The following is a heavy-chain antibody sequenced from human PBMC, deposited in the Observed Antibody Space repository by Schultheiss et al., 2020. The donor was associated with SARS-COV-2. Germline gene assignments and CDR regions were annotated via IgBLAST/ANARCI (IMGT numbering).Heavy chain of an antibody. CDR3: VKSGGYWSIDY. D-gene: IGHD2-8*02. CDR2: INPTDGST. Sequence: ASVKVSCKASGYSFTNAQMHWVRQAPGQGLEWMAIINPTDGSTTYAQNFQGRVTMTRDTSTSTAYMELSSLRSEDTAIYYCVKSGGYWSIDYWGQGTLVTVSS. V-gene: IGHV1-46*01. CDR1: GYSFTNAQ. J-gene: IGHJ4*02.